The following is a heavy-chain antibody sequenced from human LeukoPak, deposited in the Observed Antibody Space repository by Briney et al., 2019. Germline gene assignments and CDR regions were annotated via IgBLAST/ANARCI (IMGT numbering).Heavy chain of an antibody. CDR3: ARHKGDSGYENYFDY. CDR1: GGSISNYH. Sequence: PSETLSLTCTVSGGSISNYHWTWIRQSPGRGLEWIGYISYGGSTNYNPSLKSRVTISMDTPKNQFSLKLSSVTAADTAVYFCARHKGDSGYENYFDYWGQGTLVTVSP. V-gene: IGHV4-59*08. CDR2: ISYGGST. D-gene: IGHD5-12*01. J-gene: IGHJ4*02.